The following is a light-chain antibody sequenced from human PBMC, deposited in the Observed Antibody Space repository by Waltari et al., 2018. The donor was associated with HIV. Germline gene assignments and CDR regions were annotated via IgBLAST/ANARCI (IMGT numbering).Light chain of an antibody. CDR3: AAWDDSLREV. CDR2: RNN. V-gene: IGLV1-47*01. CDR1: SSNIGSNF. Sequence: QSVLTQPPSASGTPGHSVPISCSGSSSNIGSNFVYWYQQLPGAAPKLLIYRNNNRASGVPDRFSGSNSGTSASLAISGLRSGDEADYYCAAWDDSLREVFGGGTKLTVL. J-gene: IGLJ3*02.